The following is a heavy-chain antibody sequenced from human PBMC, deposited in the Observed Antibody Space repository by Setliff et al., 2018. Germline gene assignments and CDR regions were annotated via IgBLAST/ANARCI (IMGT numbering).Heavy chain of an antibody. D-gene: IGHD6-13*01. Sequence: PSDTLSLTCAVSGYSISSGYYWGWIRQPPGKGLELIGYIHHSGSTYYNPSLKSRVTISADTSKNQFSLTLTSVTATDTAVYYCARHFSSSWYFDYWGQGTQVTVSS. V-gene: IGHV4-38-2*01. J-gene: IGHJ4*02. CDR2: IHHSGST. CDR3: ARHFSSSWYFDY. CDR1: GYSISSGYY.